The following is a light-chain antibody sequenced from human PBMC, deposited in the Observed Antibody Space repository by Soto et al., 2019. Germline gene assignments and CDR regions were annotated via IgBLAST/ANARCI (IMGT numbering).Light chain of an antibody. Sequence: EIVLTQSPGTLSLSPGERATLSFRASQSVSSSYLAWYQQKPGQAPRLLIYGASSRATGIPDRFSGSGSGTDFTLTISRLEPEDFAVYYCQHYGSSPGGTFGQGAKVDI. CDR1: QSVSSSY. CDR3: QHYGSSPGGT. CDR2: GAS. V-gene: IGKV3-20*01. J-gene: IGKJ1*01.